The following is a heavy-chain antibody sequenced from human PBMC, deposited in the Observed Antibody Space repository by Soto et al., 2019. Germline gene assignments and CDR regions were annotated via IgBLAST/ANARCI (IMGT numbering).Heavy chain of an antibody. CDR1: GYTFTSYG. CDR2: ISAYNGNT. V-gene: IGHV1-18*01. CDR3: ARAAISIRYCGGGSCYSGYYFDY. Sequence: GASVKVSCKASGYTFTSYGISWVRQAPGQGLEWMGWISAYNGNTNYAQKLQGRVTMTTDTSTSTAYMELRSLRSDDTAVYYCARAAISIRYCGGGSCYSGYYFDYWGQGTLVTVSS. J-gene: IGHJ4*02. D-gene: IGHD2-15*01.